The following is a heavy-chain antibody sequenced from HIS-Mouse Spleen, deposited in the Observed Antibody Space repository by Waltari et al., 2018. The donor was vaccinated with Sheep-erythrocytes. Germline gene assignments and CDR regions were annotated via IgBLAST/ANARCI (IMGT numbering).Heavy chain of an antibody. J-gene: IGHJ4*02. CDR3: ARVASGATFDY. Sequence: EVQLVESGGGLVKPGGSLRRSCAASGCTFSGYSMNWVRQAPGKGLEWVSSISSSSSYIYYADSVKGRFTISRDNAKNSLYLQMNSLRAEDTAVYYCARVASGATFDYWGQGTLVTGSS. V-gene: IGHV3-21*01. D-gene: IGHD1-26*01. CDR1: GCTFSGYS. CDR2: ISSSSSYI.